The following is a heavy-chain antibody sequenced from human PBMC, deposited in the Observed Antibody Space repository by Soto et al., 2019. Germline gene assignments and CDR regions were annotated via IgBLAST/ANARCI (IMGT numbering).Heavy chain of an antibody. V-gene: IGHV4-39*01. D-gene: IGHD1-26*01. CDR1: CGSISSSSSY. CDR2: IYYSGST. J-gene: IGHJ6*02. Sequence: PSEALSLTWPVSCGSISSSSSYWGLIHQRPGKGLEWIGSIYYSGSTYYNPSLKSRVTISVDTSKNQFSLKLSSVTAADTAVYYCASIVGAENYYYYGMDVWGQGTTVTVSS. CDR3: ASIVGAENYYYYGMDV.